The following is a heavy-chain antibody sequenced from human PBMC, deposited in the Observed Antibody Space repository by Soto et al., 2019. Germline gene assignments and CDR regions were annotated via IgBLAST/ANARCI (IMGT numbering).Heavy chain of an antibody. J-gene: IGHJ5*02. CDR1: GYTFSNYG. CDR2: ISLYSDGT. D-gene: IGHD2-2*01. CDR3: ARVLPGAEDWLGP. Sequence: ASVKVSCKTSGYTFSNYGITWVRQAPGQPLEWLGWISLYSDGTSYAQKFQGRASMTTDTSTTTAYMELRSLRSDDTAVYSCARVLPGAEDWLGPWGQGTLVTVYS. V-gene: IGHV1-18*01.